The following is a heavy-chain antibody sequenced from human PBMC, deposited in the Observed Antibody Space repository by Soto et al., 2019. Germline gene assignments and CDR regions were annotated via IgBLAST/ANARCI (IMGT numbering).Heavy chain of an antibody. CDR2: IYHTGST. V-gene: IGHV4-4*02. J-gene: IGHJ4*02. D-gene: IGHD2-21*02. CDR1: GGSISSNNW. CDR3: ARGYDGYGRDWRRGFFDS. Sequence: SEILSLTCAVSGGSISSNNWWSWVRQPPGKGLEWIGEIYHTGSTNYNPSLKSRVTISVDKSKNQVSLKLSSVTAADTAVYYCARGYDGYGRDWRRGFFDSWGQGTLVTVSS.